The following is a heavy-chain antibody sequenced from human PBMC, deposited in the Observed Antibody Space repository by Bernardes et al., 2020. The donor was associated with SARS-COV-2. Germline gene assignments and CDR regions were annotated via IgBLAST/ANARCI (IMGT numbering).Heavy chain of an antibody. Sequence: ASGKVSCKASGYTFTGYYMHWVRQAPGQGLEWMGWINPNSGGTNYAQKFQGWVTMTRNTSISTAYMELNRLRSDDTAVYYCARGVRVAAAGTGWFDPWGQGTLVTGSS. CDR3: ARGVRVAAAGTGWFDP. CDR1: GYTFTGYY. J-gene: IGHJ5*02. CDR2: INPNSGGT. V-gene: IGHV1-2*04. D-gene: IGHD6-13*01.